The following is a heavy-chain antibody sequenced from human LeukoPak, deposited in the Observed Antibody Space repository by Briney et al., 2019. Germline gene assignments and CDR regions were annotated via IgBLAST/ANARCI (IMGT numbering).Heavy chain of an antibody. V-gene: IGHV3-23*01. CDR1: RFTFSNYA. J-gene: IGHJ1*01. D-gene: IGHD3-22*01. CDR2: ISTTHNT. CDR3: AKDLDSTGSWPPEYFQH. Sequence: PGGSLRLSCVASRFTFSNYAMSWVRQGPGEVLEWVSLISTTHNTHYADSVKGRFTTSRDNSKNTLYLQMNSLRADDTAVYYCAKDLDSTGSWPPEYFQHWGQGTLVTVSS.